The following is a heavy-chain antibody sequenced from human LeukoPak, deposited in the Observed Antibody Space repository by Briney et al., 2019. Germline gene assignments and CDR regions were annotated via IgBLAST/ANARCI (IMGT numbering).Heavy chain of an antibody. CDR2: ISRSSSTI. J-gene: IGHJ4*02. CDR3: ARGAYYYED. CDR1: GFTFSSHS. D-gene: IGHD3-22*01. Sequence: GGSLRLSCAASGFTFSSHSMNWVRQAPGKGLEWVSYISRSSSTIYYADSVKGRFTISRDNAKNSLYLQMNSLRAEDTAEYYCARGAYYYEDWGQGTLVTVSS. V-gene: IGHV3-48*01.